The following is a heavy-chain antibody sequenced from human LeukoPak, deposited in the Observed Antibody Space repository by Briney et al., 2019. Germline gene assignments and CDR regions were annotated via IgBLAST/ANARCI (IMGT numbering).Heavy chain of an antibody. CDR1: GFTFSSFG. V-gene: IGHV3-23*01. Sequence: PGGSLRLSCAASGFTFSSFGMSWVRQAPGKGLEWVSTISGSGIYTCYADSVKGRFTISRDNSKNTLYLQMNSLGAEDTAVYYCAKRPYYDSSAYSSGEFDYWGQGTLVTVSS. D-gene: IGHD3-22*01. J-gene: IGHJ4*02. CDR2: ISGSGIYT. CDR3: AKRPYYDSSAYSSGEFDY.